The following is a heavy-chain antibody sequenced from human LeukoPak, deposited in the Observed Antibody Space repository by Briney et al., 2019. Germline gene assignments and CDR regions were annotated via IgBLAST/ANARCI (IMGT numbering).Heavy chain of an antibody. CDR3: ARAELLEWLPF. CDR1: GYIFTDYY. J-gene: IGHJ6*02. D-gene: IGHD3-3*01. V-gene: IGHV1-2*06. Sequence: ASVKVSCKASGYIFTDYYIYWVRQAPGQGLEWMGRINPNSGDTNYAQNFQGRVTMTRDTPISTVYMELSRLRSDDSAVYYCARAELLEWLPFWGQGTTVAVSS. CDR2: INPNSGDT.